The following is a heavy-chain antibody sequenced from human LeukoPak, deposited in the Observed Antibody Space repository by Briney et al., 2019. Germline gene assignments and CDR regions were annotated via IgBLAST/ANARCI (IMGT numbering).Heavy chain of an antibody. Sequence: SETLSLTCTVSGGSISSGSYYWSWIRQPAGKGLEWIGRIYTSGSTNYNPSLKSRVTISVDTSKNQFSLKLSSVTAADTAVYYCARDRMRAATRLDAFDIWGQGTMVTVSS. CDR2: IYTSGST. J-gene: IGHJ3*02. CDR3: ARDRMRAATRLDAFDI. D-gene: IGHD2-15*01. V-gene: IGHV4-61*02. CDR1: GGSISSGSYY.